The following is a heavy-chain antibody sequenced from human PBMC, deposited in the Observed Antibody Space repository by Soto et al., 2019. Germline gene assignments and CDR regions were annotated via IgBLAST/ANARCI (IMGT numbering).Heavy chain of an antibody. CDR2: INAGNGNT. V-gene: IGHV1-3*01. CDR3: ARDLVVVAATVGVY. J-gene: IGHJ4*02. D-gene: IGHD2-15*01. Sequence: QVQLVQSGAEVKKPGASVKVSCKASGYTFTSYAIHWVRQAPGQRLEWMGWINAGNGNTKYSQKFQGRVTITRDTSASTAYMELSSLRSEDTAVYYCARDLVVVAATVGVYWGQGTLVTVSS. CDR1: GYTFTSYA.